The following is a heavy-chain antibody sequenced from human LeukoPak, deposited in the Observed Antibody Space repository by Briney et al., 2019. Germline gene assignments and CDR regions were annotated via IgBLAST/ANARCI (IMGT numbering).Heavy chain of an antibody. CDR1: GYTFTSYH. CDR2: INLSGGST. D-gene: IGHD6-13*01. CDR3: AREAGQQLVYDY. V-gene: IGHV1-46*01. Sequence: ASVKVSCKASGYTFTSYHMHWVRQAPGQGLEWMGKINLSGGSTTYAQKFQGRVTMTRDTSTSTVYMELSSLRSEDTAVYYCAREAGQQLVYDYWGQGTLVTVSS. J-gene: IGHJ4*02.